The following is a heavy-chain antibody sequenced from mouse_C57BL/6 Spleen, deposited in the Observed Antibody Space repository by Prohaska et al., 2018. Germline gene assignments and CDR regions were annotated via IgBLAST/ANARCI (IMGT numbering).Heavy chain of an antibody. CDR2: IKSDSSTI. D-gene: IGHD4-1*01. CDR3: PSSNWDWYFDV. CDR1: RIYFLIYW. V-gene: IGHV4-1*01. J-gene: IGHJ1*03. Sequence: EVNVLQSGVGLMQPVGSLHFCCVTSRIYFLIYWLGSTQRAPGKVLEWIGEIKSDSSTINYAPSIKDKFIICRDNDKNTLYLQMSKVRSEDTAIYYCPSSNWDWYFDVWGTGTTVTVSS.